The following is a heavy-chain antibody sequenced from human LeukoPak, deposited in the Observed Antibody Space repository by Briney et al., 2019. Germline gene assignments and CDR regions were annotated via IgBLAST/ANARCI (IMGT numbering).Heavy chain of an antibody. J-gene: IGHJ6*02. CDR1: GFTFDDYA. Sequence: GGSLRLSCAVSGFTFDDYAMPWVRPPPGKVLEWVSGISWNSGSIGYADSVKGRFIISRDNAKKSLYLQMNSLRAEDTALYYCAKGSVVPAASNRYYYYGMYVWGQGTAVT. V-gene: IGHV3-9*01. D-gene: IGHD2-2*01. CDR2: ISWNSGSI. CDR3: AKGSVVPAASNRYYYYGMYV.